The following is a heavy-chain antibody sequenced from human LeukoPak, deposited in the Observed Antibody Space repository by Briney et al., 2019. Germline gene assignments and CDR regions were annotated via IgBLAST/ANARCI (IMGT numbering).Heavy chain of an antibody. CDR2: ISGSGGST. Sequence: GGSLRLSCAASGFTFSSYAMSWVRQAPGKGMEWVSAISGSGGSTYYADSVKGRFTISRDNSKNTLYLQMNSLRAEDTAVYYCATSKVSRWYYVDYWGQGTLVTVSS. V-gene: IGHV3-23*01. D-gene: IGHD6-19*01. J-gene: IGHJ4*02. CDR3: ATSKVSRWYYVDY. CDR1: GFTFSSYA.